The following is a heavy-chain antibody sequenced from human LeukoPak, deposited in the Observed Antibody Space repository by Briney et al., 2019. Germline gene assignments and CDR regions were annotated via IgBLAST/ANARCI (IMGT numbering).Heavy chain of an antibody. V-gene: IGHV3-21*01. CDR2: ISSSSSYI. Sequence: PGGSLRLSCAASGFTFSSYSMNWVRQAPGKGLEWVSSISSSSSYIYYADSVKGRFTISRDNAKSSLYLQMNSLRAEDTAVYYCARDLRAGSGRGTDVWGKGTTVTVSS. CDR3: ARDLRAGSGRGTDV. CDR1: GFTFSSYS. J-gene: IGHJ6*04. D-gene: IGHD3-10*01.